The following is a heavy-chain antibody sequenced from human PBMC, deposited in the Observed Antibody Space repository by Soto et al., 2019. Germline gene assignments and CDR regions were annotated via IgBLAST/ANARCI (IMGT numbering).Heavy chain of an antibody. CDR1: GDSISKFY. V-gene: IGHV4-59*01. D-gene: IGHD3-16*01. CDR2: VYYTGST. J-gene: IGHJ4*02. Sequence: PSETLSLTCTVSGDSISKFYWSWIRQPPGKGLEWIGYVYYTGSTKYNPSLESRVNMSVDTSKDQFYLMLSSVSAADTAVYYCARVDRATFGGSDYWGQGTLVTVSS. CDR3: ARVDRATFGGSDY.